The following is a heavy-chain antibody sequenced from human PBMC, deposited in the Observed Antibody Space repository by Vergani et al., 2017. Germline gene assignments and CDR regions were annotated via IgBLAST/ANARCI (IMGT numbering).Heavy chain of an antibody. Sequence: QVQLVESGGGVVQPGRSLRLSCAASGFTFNQYGMHWVRQAPGKGLEWVAVTWYDGNNKQYADSVKGRFTISRDNSKSTMYRQMNSLRDEDTVVYYWARDLRLLYNRFDPWGQGTLVTVSS. CDR3: ARDLRLLYNRFDP. J-gene: IGHJ5*02. CDR2: TWYDGNNK. CDR1: GFTFNQYG. V-gene: IGHV3-33*01. D-gene: IGHD1-14*01.